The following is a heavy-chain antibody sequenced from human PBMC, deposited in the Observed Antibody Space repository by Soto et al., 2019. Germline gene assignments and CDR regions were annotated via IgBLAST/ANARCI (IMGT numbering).Heavy chain of an antibody. J-gene: IGHJ5*02. CDR1: GFTFSSYS. V-gene: IGHV3-21*01. Sequence: GGSLRLSCAASGFTFSSYSMNWVRQAPGKGLEWVSSISSSSSYIYYADSVKGRFTISRDNAKNSLYLQMNSLRAEDTAVYYCASFYFGGYGKRRRFDPWGQGTLVTVSS. D-gene: IGHD3-16*01. CDR3: ASFYFGGYGKRRRFDP. CDR2: ISSSSSYI.